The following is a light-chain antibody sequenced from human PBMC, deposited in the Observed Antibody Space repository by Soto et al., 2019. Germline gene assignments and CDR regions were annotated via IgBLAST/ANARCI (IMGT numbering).Light chain of an antibody. Sequence: QSVLTQPRSVSGSPGQSVTISCTGTSSDVGGYNYVSWYQQHPGKAPKLMIYDVSKRPSGVPDRFSGSKSGNTASLTISGLQVEDEADYYCCSYAGSYTLYVFGTGTKLTVL. CDR2: DVS. J-gene: IGLJ1*01. CDR3: CSYAGSYTLYV. CDR1: SSDVGGYNY. V-gene: IGLV2-11*01.